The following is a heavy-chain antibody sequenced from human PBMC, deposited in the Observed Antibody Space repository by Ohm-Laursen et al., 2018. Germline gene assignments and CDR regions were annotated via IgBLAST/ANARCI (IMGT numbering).Heavy chain of an antibody. CDR2: IYYHGST. Sequence: TLSLTCTVSGGSISSGGYYWSWIRQHPGKGLEWIGYIYYHGSTYYNPSLKSRVTMSVDPSKNQFSLKLSSVTAADTALYYCARGLWWFDPWGQGTLVTVSS. J-gene: IGHJ5*02. CDR1: GGSISSGGYY. V-gene: IGHV4-31*03. CDR3: ARGLWWFDP.